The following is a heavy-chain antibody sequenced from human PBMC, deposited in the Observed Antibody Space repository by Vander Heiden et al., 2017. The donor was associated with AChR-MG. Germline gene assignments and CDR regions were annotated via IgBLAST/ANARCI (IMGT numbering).Heavy chain of an antibody. J-gene: IGHJ6*03. V-gene: IGHV3-30-3*01. CDR1: GFTFSSYA. CDR3: ARDKDYYYYMDV. CDR2: ISYDGSNK. Sequence: QVQLVEPGGGVVQPGRSLRLSCAASGFTFSSYAMHWVRQAPGKGLEWVAVISYDGSNKYYAASVKGRFTISRDNSKNTLYLQMNSLRAEDTAVYYCARDKDYYYYMDVWGKGTTVTVSS.